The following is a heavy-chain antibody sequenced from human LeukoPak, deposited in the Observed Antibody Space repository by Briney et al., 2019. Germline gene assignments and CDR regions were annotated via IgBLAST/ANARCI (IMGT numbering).Heavy chain of an antibody. J-gene: IGHJ6*03. CDR3: ARGRGVASRSPYQDNYMYV. CDR1: GYTYPRDY. D-gene: IGHD6-6*01. Sequence: ASVTDSFKATGYTYPRDYMHLVRLAPGQGLEYMGWIDPNRGGTDYAQKFQGRVTMTRDTSISTAYMELSRLRSDDTAVYYCARGRGVASRSPYQDNYMYVWARESSVTVSS. V-gene: IGHV1-2*02. CDR2: IDPNRGGT.